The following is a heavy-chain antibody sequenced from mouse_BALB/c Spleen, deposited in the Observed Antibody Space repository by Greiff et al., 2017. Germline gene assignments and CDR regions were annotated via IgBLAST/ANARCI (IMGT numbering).Heavy chain of an antibody. CDR2: ISDGGSYT. CDR3: ARGVYYYGSSLAWFAY. Sequence: EVQLVESGGGLVKPGGSLKLSCAASGFTFSDYYMYWVRQTPEKRLEWVATISDGGSYTYYPDSVKGRFTISRDNAKNNLYLQMSSLKSEDTAMYYCARGVYYYGSSLAWFAYWGQGTLVAVSA. D-gene: IGHD1-1*01. CDR1: GFTFSDYY. V-gene: IGHV5-4*02. J-gene: IGHJ3*01.